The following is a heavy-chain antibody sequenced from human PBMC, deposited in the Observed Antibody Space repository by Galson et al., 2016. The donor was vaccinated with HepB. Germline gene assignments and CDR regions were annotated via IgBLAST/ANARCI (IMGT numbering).Heavy chain of an antibody. CDR3: ARRDRDCSGGTCFSRNFDD. V-gene: IGHV5-51*01. CDR2: IYPGDSDI. D-gene: IGHD2-15*01. Sequence: QSGAEVKKPGESLRISCKASGYSFTNYWIGWVRQMPGEGLEWMGIIYPGDSDIRYNSSFQGQVTISADKSITTAYLQWGSLKASDSASYFCARRDRDCSGGTCFSRNFDDWGQGTLVSVSS. J-gene: IGHJ4*02. CDR1: GYSFTNYW.